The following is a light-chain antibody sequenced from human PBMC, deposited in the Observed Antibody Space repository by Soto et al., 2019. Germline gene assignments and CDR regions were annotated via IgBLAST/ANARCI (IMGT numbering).Light chain of an antibody. CDR1: QSVSNF. V-gene: IGKV3-11*01. J-gene: IGKJ4*01. CDR3: QQRSNRLT. Sequence: EIVLTQSPATLSLSPGERATLSCRASQSVSNFLAWYQQRPGQAPRLLLYDASNRATGTPARFSGSGSGTDLTLTIRSLEPEDSAVYYCQQRSNRLTFGGGTKVEIK. CDR2: DAS.